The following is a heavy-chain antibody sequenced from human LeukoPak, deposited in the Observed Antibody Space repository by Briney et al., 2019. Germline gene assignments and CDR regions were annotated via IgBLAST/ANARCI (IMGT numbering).Heavy chain of an antibody. D-gene: IGHD2-21*01. V-gene: IGHV1-46*01. CDR1: GYTFTSYY. CDR3: ASLPCGGDCLDAFDI. J-gene: IGHJ3*02. Sequence: ASVKVSCKASGYTFTSYYMHWVRQAPGQGLEWMGIINPSGGSTSYAQKFQGRVTMTRDTSTSTVYMELSSLRSEDTAVYYCASLPCGGDCLDAFDIWGQGTMVTVSS. CDR2: INPSGGST.